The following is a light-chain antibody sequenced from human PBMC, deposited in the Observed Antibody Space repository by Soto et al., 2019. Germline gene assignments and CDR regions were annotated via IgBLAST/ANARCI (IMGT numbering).Light chain of an antibody. J-gene: IGLJ1*01. CDR3: SSYTSSNNLV. CDR1: SSDVGGYDW. V-gene: IGLV2-14*01. CDR2: EVS. Sequence: QSALTQPASVSGSPGQSITISCTGTSSDVGGYDWVSWYQHHPGKAPKLMIYEVSNRPSGVSNRFSGSKSGNTASLTISGLQAEDEADYYCSSYTSSNNLVFGTGTKLTVL.